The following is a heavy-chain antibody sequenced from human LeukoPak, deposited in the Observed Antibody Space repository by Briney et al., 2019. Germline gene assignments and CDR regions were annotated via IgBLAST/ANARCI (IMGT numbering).Heavy chain of an antibody. D-gene: IGHD1-14*01. CDR2: ISGSGSST. Sequence: GGSLRLSCAASGFTFSNYAMSWVRQAPGKGLEWVSVISGSGSSTYYAGSVKGRFTISRDNSKNTLYLQMNSLRAEDTAVYYCAKGTGKYYYYGMDVWGQGTTVTVSS. V-gene: IGHV3-23*01. J-gene: IGHJ6*02. CDR1: GFTFSNYA. CDR3: AKGTGKYYYYGMDV.